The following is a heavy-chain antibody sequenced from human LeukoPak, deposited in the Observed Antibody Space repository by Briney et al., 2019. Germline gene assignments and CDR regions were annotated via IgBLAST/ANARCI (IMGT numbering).Heavy chain of an antibody. V-gene: IGHV3-23*01. CDR2: IVGRGDST. Sequence: PGGSLRLSCAVSGFIFSKYGMTWLRQAPGKGLEWVSGIVGRGDSTYNAGSVRGRFTISRDNSKNTLYLQMNSLRAGDTAVYYCAKNWNDGSPDAFDIWGQGTMVTVSS. CDR1: GFIFSKYG. CDR3: AKNWNDGSPDAFDI. J-gene: IGHJ3*02. D-gene: IGHD1-1*01.